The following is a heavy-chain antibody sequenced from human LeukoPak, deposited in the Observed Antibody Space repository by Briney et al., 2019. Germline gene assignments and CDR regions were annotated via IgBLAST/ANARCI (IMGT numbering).Heavy chain of an antibody. J-gene: IGHJ5*02. D-gene: IGHD3-10*01. CDR2: INHSGST. CDR1: GGSFSGYY. V-gene: IGHV4-34*01. Sequence: PSETLSLTCAVYGGSFSGYYWSWIRQPPGKGLEWIGEINHSGSTNYNPSLKSRVTISVDTSKNQFSLKLSSVTAADTAVYYCARGRSLTGYYYGSGSYLTWGQGTLVTVSS. CDR3: ARGRSLTGYYYGSGSYLT.